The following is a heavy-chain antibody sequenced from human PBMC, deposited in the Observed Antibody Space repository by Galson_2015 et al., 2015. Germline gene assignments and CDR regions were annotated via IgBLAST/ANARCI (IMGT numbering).Heavy chain of an antibody. CDR2: INTASGNT. Sequence: SVKVSCKASGYKFQSYVIHWVRQAPGQRLEWMGWINTASGNTEYSQKIQDRVTISGDTSASTAHLEVTSLRSEDTAVYYCARGGEWIDYWGQGPLVTVSS. CDR3: ARGGEWIDY. D-gene: IGHD4-17*01. V-gene: IGHV1-3*04. J-gene: IGHJ4*02. CDR1: GYKFQSYV.